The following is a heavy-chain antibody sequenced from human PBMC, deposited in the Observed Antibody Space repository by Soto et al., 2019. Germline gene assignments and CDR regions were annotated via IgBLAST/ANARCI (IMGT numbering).Heavy chain of an antibody. CDR1: GYSFTSYW. Sequence: EVQLVQSGAEVKKPGESLKISCKGSGYSFTSYWIGWVRQMPGKGLEWMGIIYPGDSDTRYSPSFQGQVTISADKSISTAYLQWSSLKASDTAMYYCARRYCSGGSCYIGPNWFDPWGQGTLVTVSS. V-gene: IGHV5-51*01. D-gene: IGHD2-15*01. CDR3: ARRYCSGGSCYIGPNWFDP. J-gene: IGHJ5*02. CDR2: IYPGDSDT.